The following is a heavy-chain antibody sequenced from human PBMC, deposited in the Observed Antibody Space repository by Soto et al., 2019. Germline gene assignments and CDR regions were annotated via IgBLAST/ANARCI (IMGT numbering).Heavy chain of an antibody. V-gene: IGHV4-4*02. CDR1: GGSITSNW. CDR3: ARPIAVSGTRGFDH. Sequence: QVQLQESGPGLMKPSGTLSLTCAVSGGSITSNWWSWVRQPPGKGLEWIAEIFHTGSANYNPSLMGRLTISMDKSRSHLSLTLNSVTAADTAVYYCARPIAVSGTRGFDHWGQGTLVTVSS. CDR2: IFHTGSA. D-gene: IGHD2-21*01. J-gene: IGHJ4*02.